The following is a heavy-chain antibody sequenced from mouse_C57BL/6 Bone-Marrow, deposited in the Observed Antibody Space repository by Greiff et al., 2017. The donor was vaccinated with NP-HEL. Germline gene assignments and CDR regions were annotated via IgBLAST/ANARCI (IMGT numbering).Heavy chain of an antibody. D-gene: IGHD2-4*01. CDR1: GYSFTGYY. CDR2: INPSTGGT. Sequence: EVQLQQSGPELVKPGASVKISCKASGYSFTGYYMNWVKQSPEKSLEWIGEINPSTGGTTYNQKFKAKATLTVDKSASTAYMQLKSLTSEDSAVYYCAIIYDDYDGVWGQGTSVTVYS. J-gene: IGHJ4*01. CDR3: AIIYDDYDGV. V-gene: IGHV1-42*01.